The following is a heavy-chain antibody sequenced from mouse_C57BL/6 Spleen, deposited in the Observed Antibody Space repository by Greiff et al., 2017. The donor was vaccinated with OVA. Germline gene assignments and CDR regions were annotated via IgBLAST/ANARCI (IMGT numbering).Heavy chain of an antibody. CDR3: ASHSNSPFAY. CDR2: IYPGSGST. V-gene: IGHV1-55*01. J-gene: IGHJ3*01. CDR1: GYTFTSYW. D-gene: IGHD2-5*01. Sequence: QVQLQQSGAELVKPGASVKMSCKASGYTFTSYWITWVKQRPGQGLEWIGDIYPGSGSTNYNEKFTRKATLTVDTSSSPAYMQLSSLPSEDSAVYYCASHSNSPFAYWGQGTLVTVSA.